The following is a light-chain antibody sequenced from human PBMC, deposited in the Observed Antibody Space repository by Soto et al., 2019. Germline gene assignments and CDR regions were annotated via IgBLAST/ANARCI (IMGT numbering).Light chain of an antibody. CDR3: MQALQTPRT. V-gene: IGKV2-28*01. CDR1: QSLLHSNGYNY. CDR2: LGS. J-gene: IGKJ1*01. Sequence: DIVMTQSPLSLPVTPGEPASISCMSSQSLLHSNGYNYLVWYLQKPGQSPHLLIYLGSYRASGVPDRFSGSGSGTDFTLKISRVEAEDVGVYYCMQALQTPRTFGLGTKVDIK.